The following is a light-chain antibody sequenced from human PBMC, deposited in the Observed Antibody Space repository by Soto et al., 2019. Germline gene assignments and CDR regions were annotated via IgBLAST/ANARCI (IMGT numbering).Light chain of an antibody. CDR3: QQYGDSPLT. CDR2: GVS. V-gene: IGKV3-20*01. J-gene: IGKJ4*01. CDR1: QSVTSSY. Sequence: EIVLTQSPGTVSLSPGERATLSCRASQSVTSSYLAWYQQKPGQAPRLLIYGVSSRATGIPDRFSGSGAGTDFTLTISRLEPEYFAVYYCQQYGDSPLTFGGGTKVDIK.